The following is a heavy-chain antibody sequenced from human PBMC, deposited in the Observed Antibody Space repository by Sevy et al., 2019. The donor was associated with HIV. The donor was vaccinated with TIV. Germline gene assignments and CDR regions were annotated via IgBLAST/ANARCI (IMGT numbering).Heavy chain of an antibody. Sequence: SETLSLTCTVSGDSISGYYWSWIRQPPGKGLEWIGYIYYSGNTNYNPSLKSRVTISVDTSKNQFSLKLSSVTAADTAIYYCARASQYYYYGMDVWGQGTTVTVSS. CDR1: GDSISGYY. D-gene: IGHD3-10*01. V-gene: IGHV4-59*01. J-gene: IGHJ6*02. CDR3: ARASQYYYYGMDV. CDR2: IYYSGNT.